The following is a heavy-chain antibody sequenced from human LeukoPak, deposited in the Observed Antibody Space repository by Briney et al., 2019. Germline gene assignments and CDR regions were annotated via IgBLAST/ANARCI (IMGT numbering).Heavy chain of an antibody. CDR3: ARTGYSSGWYGSGDY. CDR2: ISSSSSTI. J-gene: IGHJ4*02. CDR1: GFTFSSYS. V-gene: IGHV3-48*01. D-gene: IGHD6-19*01. Sequence: GGSLRLSCAASGFTFSSYSMNWVRQAPGKGLEWVSYISSSSSTIYYADSVKGRFTISRDNAKNSLYLQMNSLRAEDTAVYYCARTGYSSGWYGSGDYWGQGTLVTVSS.